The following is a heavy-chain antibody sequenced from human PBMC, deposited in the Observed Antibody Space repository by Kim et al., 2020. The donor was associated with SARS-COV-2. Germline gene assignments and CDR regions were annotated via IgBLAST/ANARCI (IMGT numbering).Heavy chain of an antibody. D-gene: IGHD2-15*01. V-gene: IGHV4-34*01. Sequence: SETLSLTCAVYGGSFSGYYWSWIRQPPGKGLEWIGEINHSGSTNYNPSLKSRVTISVDTSKNQFSLKLSSVTAADTAVYYCARKGCSGGSCRERHWYFDLWGRGTLVTVSS. CDR3: ARKGCSGGSCRERHWYFDL. J-gene: IGHJ2*01. CDR2: INHSGST. CDR1: GGSFSGYY.